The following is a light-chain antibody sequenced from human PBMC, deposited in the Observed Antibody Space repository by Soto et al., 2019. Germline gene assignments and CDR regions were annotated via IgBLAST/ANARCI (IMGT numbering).Light chain of an antibody. CDR3: QSYDSSLTNAV. Sequence: QSVLTQPPSVSEAPRQRVTISCSGSSSNIGNNVANWYQKLPGKAPKLLIYNDDLLPSGVSNRFSGSKSGTSASLAIRGLQSEDEADYHCQSYDSSLTNAVFGGGTKLTVL. V-gene: IGLV1-36*01. J-gene: IGLJ2*01. CDR2: NDD. CDR1: SSNIGNNV.